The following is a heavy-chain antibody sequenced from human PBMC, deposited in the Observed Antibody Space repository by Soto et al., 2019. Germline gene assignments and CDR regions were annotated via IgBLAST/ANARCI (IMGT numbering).Heavy chain of an antibody. CDR1: GGSISSGGYS. J-gene: IGHJ4*02. CDR2: IYHSGST. Sequence: QLQLQESGSGLVKPSQTLSLTCAVSGGSISSGGYSWSWIRQPPGKGLEWIGYIYHSGSTYYNPSLKSRXXIXVXXSKNQFSLKLSSVTAADTAVYYCARYTAMVTAFDYWGQGTLVTVSS. CDR3: ARYTAMVTAFDY. D-gene: IGHD5-18*01. V-gene: IGHV4-30-2*01.